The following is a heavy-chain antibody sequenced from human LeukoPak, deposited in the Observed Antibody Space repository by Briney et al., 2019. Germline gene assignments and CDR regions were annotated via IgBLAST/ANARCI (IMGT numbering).Heavy chain of an antibody. CDR2: IYHSGST. CDR3: ALLVDY. V-gene: IGHV4-38-2*02. CDR1: GYSISSGYY. D-gene: IGHD3-10*01. J-gene: IGHJ4*02. Sequence: SETLSLTCTVSGYSISSGYYWGWIRQPPGKGLEWIGSIYHSGSTYYNPSLKSRVTISVGTSKNQFSLKLSSVTAADTAVYYCALLVDYWGQGTLVTVSS.